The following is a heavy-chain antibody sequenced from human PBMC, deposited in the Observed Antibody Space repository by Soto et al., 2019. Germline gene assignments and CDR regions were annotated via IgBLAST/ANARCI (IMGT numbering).Heavy chain of an antibody. Sequence: SETLSLTCAFYGGSFSGYYWSWIRQPPGKGLEWIGEINHSGSTNYNPSLKSRVTISVDTSKNQFSLKLSSVTAADTAVYYCARPNGMDVWGQGTTVTVS. V-gene: IGHV4-34*01. CDR2: INHSGST. J-gene: IGHJ6*02. CDR1: GGSFSGYY. CDR3: ARPNGMDV.